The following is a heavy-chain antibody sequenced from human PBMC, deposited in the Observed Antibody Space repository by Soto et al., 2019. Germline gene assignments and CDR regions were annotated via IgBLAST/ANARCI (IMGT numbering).Heavy chain of an antibody. CDR3: ASRRHLYYYDSSGYYKW. D-gene: IGHD3-22*01. J-gene: IGHJ4*02. CDR2: ISGSGGGT. Sequence: GGSLSLSCAASGFTFSSYAMSWVRQAPGKGLEWVSAISGSGGGTYYADSVKGRFTISRDNSKNTLYLQMNSLRAEDTAVYYCASRRHLYYYDSSGYYKWWGQGTLVTVSS. V-gene: IGHV3-23*01. CDR1: GFTFSSYA.